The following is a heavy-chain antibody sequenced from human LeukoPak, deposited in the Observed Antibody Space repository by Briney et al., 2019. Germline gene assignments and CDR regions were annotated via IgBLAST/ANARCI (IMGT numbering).Heavy chain of an antibody. J-gene: IGHJ6*03. CDR3: ATSTFGGGYYYYYMDV. Sequence: PGESLKISCRVSGYRFTYDWIGWVRQMPGKGLEWVGIIYPDDSDTRYSPSFEGQVTISADKSINTAFLQWSSLKASDTAMYYCATSTFGGGYYYYYMDVWGMGTSVIVSS. CDR1: GYRFTYDW. V-gene: IGHV5-51*01. CDR2: IYPDDSDT. D-gene: IGHD3-16*01.